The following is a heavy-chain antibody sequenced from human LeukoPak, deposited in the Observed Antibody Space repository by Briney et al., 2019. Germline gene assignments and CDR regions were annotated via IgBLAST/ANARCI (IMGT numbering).Heavy chain of an antibody. J-gene: IGHJ6*04. CDR2: ISGSSSYI. V-gene: IGHV3-21*01. D-gene: IGHD3-10*02. CDR3: AELGITMIGGV. CDR1: GFTFSTYS. Sequence: AGGSLRLSCAASGFTFSTYSMNWVRQAPGKGLEWVSSISGSSSYIYYADSVKGRFTISRDNAKNSLYLQMNSLRAEDTAVYYCAELGITMIGGVWGKGTTVTISS.